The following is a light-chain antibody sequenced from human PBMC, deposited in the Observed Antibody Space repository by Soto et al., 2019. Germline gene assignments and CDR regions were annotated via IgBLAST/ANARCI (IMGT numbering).Light chain of an antibody. CDR2: GAS. Sequence: DIVLTHSQDTLSLSPGDRGTRSCRASQSVSTSYLAWYQQKPGQAPRLLIYGASSRATGIPARFSGSGSGTDFTLTISILEPEDFAVYYCPQRSNWPLTF. CDR1: QSVSTSY. V-gene: IGKV3D-20*02. J-gene: IGKJ5*01. CDR3: PQRSNWPLT.